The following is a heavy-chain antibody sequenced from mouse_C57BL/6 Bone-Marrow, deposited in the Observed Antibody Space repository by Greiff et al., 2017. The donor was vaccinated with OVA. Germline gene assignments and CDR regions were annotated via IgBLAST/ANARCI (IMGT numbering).Heavy chain of an antibody. J-gene: IGHJ2*01. CDR3: ARAMSY. CDR1: GFTFSDYG. CDR2: ISRGSSTI. Sequence: EVQRVESGGGLVKPGGSLKLSCAASGFTFSDYGMHWVRQAPEKGLEWVAYISRGSSTIYYADTVKGRFTISRDNAKNTLFLQMTSLRSEDTAMYYCARAMSYWGRGTTLTVSS. V-gene: IGHV5-17*01.